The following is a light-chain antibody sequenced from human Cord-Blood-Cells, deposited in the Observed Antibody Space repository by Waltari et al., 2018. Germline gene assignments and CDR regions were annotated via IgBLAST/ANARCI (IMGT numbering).Light chain of an antibody. Sequence: QFALTQPASVSGSPAQSITISCTGPSSDVGGYNYVSWYQQHPGKAPKLMIYDVSNRPSGVSNRFSGSKSGNTASLTISGLQAEDEADYYCSSYTSSSTLVFGTGTKVTVL. CDR2: DVS. CDR1: SSDVGGYNY. CDR3: SSYTSSSTLV. V-gene: IGLV2-14*01. J-gene: IGLJ1*01.